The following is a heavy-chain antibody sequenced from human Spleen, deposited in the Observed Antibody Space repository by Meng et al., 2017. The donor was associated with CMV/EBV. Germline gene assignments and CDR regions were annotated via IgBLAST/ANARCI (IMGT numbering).Heavy chain of an antibody. CDR3: AKVGGSGLFGYDLY. V-gene: IGHV3-30*02. D-gene: IGHD5-12*01. J-gene: IGHJ4*02. Sequence: GGSLRLSCVASGSTFSSYGMHWVRQAPGKGLEWVAFIRYDGSNKYYADSVKGRFTISRDNSKNTLYLKMNSLRAEDTAVYYCAKVGGSGLFGYDLYWGQGTLVTVSS. CDR1: GSTFSSYG. CDR2: IRYDGSNK.